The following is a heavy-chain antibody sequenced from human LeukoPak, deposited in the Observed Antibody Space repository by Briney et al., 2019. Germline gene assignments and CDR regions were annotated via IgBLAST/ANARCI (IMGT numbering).Heavy chain of an antibody. V-gene: IGHV4-4*09. D-gene: IGHD1-26*01. Sequence: SETLSLTCTVSGGSISSYYWSWIRQPPGKGLEWIGYIYTSGSTNYNPSLKSRVTISVDTSKNQFSLKLSSVTAADTAVYYCARHPSGSYSYFDYWGQGTLVTVPS. J-gene: IGHJ4*02. CDR3: ARHPSGSYSYFDY. CDR2: IYTSGST. CDR1: GGSISSYY.